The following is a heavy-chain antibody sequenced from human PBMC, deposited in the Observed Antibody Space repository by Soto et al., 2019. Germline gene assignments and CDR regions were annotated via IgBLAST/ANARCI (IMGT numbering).Heavy chain of an antibody. J-gene: IGHJ4*02. V-gene: IGHV4-59*08. D-gene: IGHD5-12*01. CDR3: ARLRYSAYYVTYHLDY. CDR2: IHYTGAN. Sequence: QVQLQESGPGLVKPSETLSLTCTVSGGSITSYYWSWIRQSPGKGLESIGYIHYTGANNYNPSLKSRVTISVDTSKNQFSLKLSSVTAADAAVYYCARLRYSAYYVTYHLDYWGQGAVVTVSS. CDR1: GGSITSYY.